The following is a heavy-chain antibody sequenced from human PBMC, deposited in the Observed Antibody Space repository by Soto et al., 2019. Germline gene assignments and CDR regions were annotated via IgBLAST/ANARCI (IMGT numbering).Heavy chain of an antibody. D-gene: IGHD3-22*01. CDR3: AKVQFYYDSTGSYDS. J-gene: IGHJ5*01. CDR1: GFRFSDYG. CDR2: ILYDGRKQ. V-gene: IGHV3-30*18. Sequence: GSLRLSCAASGFRFSDYGMHWVRQAPGKGLQWVATILYDGRKQFYADSVKGRFTISRDNSKNTLYLQMNSLRTEDTAVYSCAKVQFYYDSTGSYDSWGQGTLVTVSS.